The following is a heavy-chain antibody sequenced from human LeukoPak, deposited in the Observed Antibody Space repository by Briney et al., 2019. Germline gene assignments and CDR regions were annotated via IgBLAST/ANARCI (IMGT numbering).Heavy chain of an antibody. CDR3: AKTVRPATYSFDY. CDR2: INSDGSST. J-gene: IGHJ4*02. CDR1: EFTFSMYA. D-gene: IGHD2-15*01. Sequence: GGSLRLSCVASEFTFSMYAMTWVRQAPGKGLVWVSRINSDGSSTSYADSVKGRFTISRDNAKNTLYLQMNSLRAEDTAVYYCAKTVRPATYSFDYWGQGTLVTVSA. V-gene: IGHV3-74*01.